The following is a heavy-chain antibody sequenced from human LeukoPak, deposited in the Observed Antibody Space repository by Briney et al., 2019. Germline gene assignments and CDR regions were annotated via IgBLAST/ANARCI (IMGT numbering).Heavy chain of an antibody. CDR2: IHYSGGT. Sequence: GSLRLSCAASGFTFSSSWMNWIRQPPGKGLEWIGSIHYSGGTYYSPSLKSRVTISVDTSKNQFSLKLRSVTAADTAVYYCARRHYDSSGSSILDYWGQGILVTVSS. CDR1: GFTFSSSW. J-gene: IGHJ4*02. D-gene: IGHD6-19*01. V-gene: IGHV4-39*01. CDR3: ARRHYDSSGSSILDY.